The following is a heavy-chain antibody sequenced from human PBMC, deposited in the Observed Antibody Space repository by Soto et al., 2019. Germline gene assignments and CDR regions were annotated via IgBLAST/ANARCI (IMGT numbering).Heavy chain of an antibody. D-gene: IGHD5-18*01. CDR1: GYTFTSYG. CDR3: ARSMDTAMVTAPYYYYYGMDV. Sequence: ASVKVSCKASGYTFTSYGISWVRQAPGQGPEWMGWISAYNGNTNYAQKLQGRVTMTTDTSASTAYMELRSLRSDDTAVYYCARSMDTAMVTAPYYYYYGMDVWGQGTTVTVSS. V-gene: IGHV1-18*04. J-gene: IGHJ6*02. CDR2: ISAYNGNT.